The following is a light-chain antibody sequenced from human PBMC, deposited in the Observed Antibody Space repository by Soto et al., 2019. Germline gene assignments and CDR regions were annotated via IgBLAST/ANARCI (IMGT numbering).Light chain of an antibody. CDR2: GAS. Sequence: EIVLTQSPGTLSLSPGERATLSCRASQSVNTNLAWYQQKPGQAPRLLIYGASTRATGIPSRFSGSGSGTEFTLTISSLQSEDFAIYSCQQYNNWPITFGPGTKVDIK. V-gene: IGKV3-15*01. CDR1: QSVNTN. J-gene: IGKJ3*01. CDR3: QQYNNWPIT.